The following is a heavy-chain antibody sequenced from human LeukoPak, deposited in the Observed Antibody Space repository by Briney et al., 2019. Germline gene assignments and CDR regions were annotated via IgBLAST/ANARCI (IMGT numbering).Heavy chain of an antibody. CDR1: GGSINYYY. CDR3: ARGRGYSYANGYWYFDL. Sequence: SATLSLTCTVSGGSINYYYWMWIRQPPGKGLEWIGYIYYSGGTHYNPSLKSRVTMLVDTSKNQFSLKLTAVTAADTAVYYCARGRGYSYANGYWYFDLWGRGTLVTVSS. CDR2: IYYSGGT. J-gene: IGHJ2*01. V-gene: IGHV4-59*01. D-gene: IGHD5-18*01.